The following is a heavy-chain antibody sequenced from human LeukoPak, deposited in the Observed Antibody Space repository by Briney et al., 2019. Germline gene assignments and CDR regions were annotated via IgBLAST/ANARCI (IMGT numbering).Heavy chain of an antibody. J-gene: IGHJ6*02. V-gene: IGHV5-51*01. CDR3: ARHQGCLDYYYGMDV. CDR1: GYDFTTYW. D-gene: IGHD2-15*01. Sequence: GESLKISCKNSGYDFTTYWIAWVRQMPGKGLEWMGIIYPDDSNTRYSPSFQGQVTISADKSVSTAYLQWDSLKASDTAIYYCARHQGCLDYYYGMDVWGQGTPVTVSS. CDR2: IYPDDSNT.